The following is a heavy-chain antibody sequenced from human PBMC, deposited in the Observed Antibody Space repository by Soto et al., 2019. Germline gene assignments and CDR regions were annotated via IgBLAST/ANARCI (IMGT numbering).Heavy chain of an antibody. V-gene: IGHV4-30-2*01. D-gene: IGHD2-2*01. CDR1: GGSISSGGYS. Sequence: PSETLSLTCAVSGGSISSGGYSWSWIRQPPGKGLGWIGYIYHSGSTYYNPSLKSRVTISVDRSKNQFSLKLSSVTAADTAVYYCASYRAVVPAAMGYYGMDVWGQGTTVTASS. CDR2: IYHSGST. CDR3: ASYRAVVPAAMGYYGMDV. J-gene: IGHJ6*02.